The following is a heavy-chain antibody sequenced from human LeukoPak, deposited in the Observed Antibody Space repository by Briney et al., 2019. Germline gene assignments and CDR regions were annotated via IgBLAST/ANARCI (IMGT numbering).Heavy chain of an antibody. V-gene: IGHV3-30-3*01. Sequence: GGSLRLSCAASGFIFSTYDMHWVRQAPGKGLEWVAVISREGGIAYHADSVKGRFTISRDNSKNTLYLQMNSLRADDTAVYYCARRFTTGSIDHWGQGNLVTVSS. CDR3: ARRFTTGSIDH. D-gene: IGHD3-9*01. CDR2: ISREGGIA. CDR1: GFIFSTYD. J-gene: IGHJ4*02.